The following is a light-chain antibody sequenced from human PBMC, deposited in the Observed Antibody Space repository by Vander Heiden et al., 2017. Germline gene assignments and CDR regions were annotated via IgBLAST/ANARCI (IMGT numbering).Light chain of an antibody. V-gene: IGLV7-43*01. CDR1: TGVVTSAYY. CDR3: LIYFGGEAV. J-gene: IGLJ2*01. CDR2: STG. Sequence: QTLVTHDPSLTVSPGATVTLTCASSTGVVTSAYYPNWFQQKPGQAPRALIYSTGNKHSRTPARFSGTLLGGKAALTLSGVQPEDEAEYYCLIYFGGEAVFGGGTKLTV.